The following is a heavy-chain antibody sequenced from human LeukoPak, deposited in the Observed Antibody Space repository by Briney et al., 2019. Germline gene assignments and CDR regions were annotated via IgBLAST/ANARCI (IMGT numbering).Heavy chain of an antibody. CDR3: ATDLISYGSGSYSGICSGY. D-gene: IGHD3-10*01. V-gene: IGHV1-24*01. CDR1: GYTLTELS. CDR2: FGPEDGET. Sequence: GASVKVSCKVSGYTLTELSMHWVRQAPGKGLEWMGGFGPEDGETIYAQKFQGRVTMTEDTSTDTAYMELSSLRSEDTAVYYCATDLISYGSGSYSGICSGYWGQGTLVTVSS. J-gene: IGHJ4*02.